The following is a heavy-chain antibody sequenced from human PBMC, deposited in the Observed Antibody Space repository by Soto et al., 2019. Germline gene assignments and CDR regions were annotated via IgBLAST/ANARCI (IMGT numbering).Heavy chain of an antibody. Sequence: QVQLVQSGAEVKKPGASVKVSCEAYGYTFRNYGITWVRQAPGQGLELMGWVSAYNRNTNYAQKFKXGXTXTXXTSTSTAYMALRSLRSDDTAISFCARERQWESLPYWGQGTLVTVSS. CDR3: ARERQWESLPY. CDR1: GYTFRNYG. J-gene: IGHJ4*02. D-gene: IGHD1-26*01. CDR2: VSAYNRNT. V-gene: IGHV1-18*01.